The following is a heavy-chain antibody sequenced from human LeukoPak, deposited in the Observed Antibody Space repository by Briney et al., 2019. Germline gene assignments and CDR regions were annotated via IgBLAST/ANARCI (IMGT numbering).Heavy chain of an antibody. V-gene: IGHV3-30*02. J-gene: IGHJ6*04. CDR1: GFIFIGYG. D-gene: IGHD3-3*02. Sequence: PGGSLRLSCAASGFIFIGYGMHWVRQAPGKGPEWVAFIRPDGHNKYYADSVKGRFMISRDNSKNTVDLQMNSLRGDDTAMYYCAKEGAASLDVDVWGKGTTVTVSS. CDR3: AKEGAASLDVDV. CDR2: IRPDGHNK.